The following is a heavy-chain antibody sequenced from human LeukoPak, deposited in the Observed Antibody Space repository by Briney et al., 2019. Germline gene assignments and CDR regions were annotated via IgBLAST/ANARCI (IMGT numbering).Heavy chain of an antibody. J-gene: IGHJ4*02. V-gene: IGHV3-30*18. CDR3: AKASMVRGVIERLYFDY. D-gene: IGHD3-10*01. CDR2: ISYDGSNK. Sequence: GWSLRLSCAASGFTFSSYGMHWVRQAPGKGLGWVAVISYDGSNKYYADSVKGRFTISRDNSKNTLYLQMNSLRAEDTAVYYCAKASMVRGVIERLYFDYWGQGTLVTVSS. CDR1: GFTFSSYG.